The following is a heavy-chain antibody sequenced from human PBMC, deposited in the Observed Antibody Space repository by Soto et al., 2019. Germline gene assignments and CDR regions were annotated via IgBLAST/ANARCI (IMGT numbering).Heavy chain of an antibody. J-gene: IGHJ4*02. Sequence: EVQLVESGGGLVQPGGSLRLSCAASGFTVSSNYMSWVRQAPGKGLEWVSVIYSGGSTYYAASVKGRFTISRYNSKNALYVQRNRLRAEDTDVYYCASRWGAHWGQGTLVTVSS. D-gene: IGHD3-16*01. CDR1: GFTVSSNY. CDR2: IYSGGST. V-gene: IGHV3-66*01. CDR3: ASRWGAH.